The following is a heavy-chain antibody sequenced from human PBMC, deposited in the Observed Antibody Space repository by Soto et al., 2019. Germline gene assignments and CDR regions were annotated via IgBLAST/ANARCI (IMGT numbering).Heavy chain of an antibody. CDR3: ARGSGRAVAGGSDAFDI. J-gene: IGHJ3*02. CDR2: IYYSGST. CDR1: GGSLSCYF. Sequence: SDTLSLTLPGSGGSLSCYFPSLLRQPPGKGLEWIGYIYYSGSTNYNPSLKSRVTISVDTSKNQFSLKLSSVTAADTAVYYCARGSGRAVAGGSDAFDIWGQGTMVTVSS. V-gene: IGHV4-59*07. D-gene: IGHD6-19*01.